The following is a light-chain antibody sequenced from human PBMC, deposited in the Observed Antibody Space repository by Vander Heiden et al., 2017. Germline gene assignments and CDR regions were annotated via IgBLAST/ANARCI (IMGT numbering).Light chain of an antibody. CDR2: WAS. CDR1: QSVLYISNNKNY. CDR3: QQYYSTPPLT. Sequence: DIVMTQSPDSLAVSLGERATINCKSSQSVLYISNNKNYLAWYPQKPGQPPKLLIYWASTRESGVPDRFSGSGSGTDFTLTISSLQAEDVAVYYCQQYYSTPPLTFGGGTKVEIK. V-gene: IGKV4-1*01. J-gene: IGKJ4*01.